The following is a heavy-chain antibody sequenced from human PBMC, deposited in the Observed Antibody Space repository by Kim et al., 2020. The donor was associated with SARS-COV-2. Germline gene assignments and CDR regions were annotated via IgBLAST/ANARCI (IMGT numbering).Heavy chain of an antibody. CDR1: GFTFSSYA. CDR3: AKDLSTNYYDGSPLGGDY. J-gene: IGHJ4*02. Sequence: GGSLRLSCAASGFTFSSYAMSWVRQAPGKGLEWVSAISGSGGSTYYADSVKGRFTISRDNSKNTLYLQMNSLRAEDTAVYYCAKDLSTNYYDGSPLGGDYWGQGTLVTVSS. D-gene: IGHD3-22*01. CDR2: ISGSGGST. V-gene: IGHV3-23*01.